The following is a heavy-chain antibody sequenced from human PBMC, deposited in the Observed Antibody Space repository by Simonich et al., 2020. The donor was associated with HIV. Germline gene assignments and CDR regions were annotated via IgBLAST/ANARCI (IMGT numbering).Heavy chain of an antibody. J-gene: IGHJ2*01. CDR1: GGSISTYY. D-gene: IGHD3-22*01. CDR2: IYYSGST. CDR3: ARRGHYYDSFDL. V-gene: IGHV4-59*12. Sequence: QLLLQESGPGLVKPSETLSLTCSVSGGSISTYYWSWIRQPPGKGLEWIGYIYYSGSTNYNPSLKSRVTISVDTSKNQFSLKLSSVTAADTAVYYCARRGHYYDSFDLWGRGTLVTVSS.